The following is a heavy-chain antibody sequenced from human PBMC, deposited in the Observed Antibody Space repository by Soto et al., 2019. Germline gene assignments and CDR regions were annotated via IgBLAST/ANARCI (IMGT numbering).Heavy chain of an antibody. CDR2: IYYSGSN. J-gene: IGHJ4*02. CDR3: ARDRYGVPRGDYFDS. Sequence: QVQLQESGPGLVKLSQTLSLTCTVSGGSISSGAHYWSWIRQLPGKGLEWIGNIYYSGSNYYNPSLKSRVTISVDTSNNQFSLNLSSVTAADTAIYYCARDRYGVPRGDYFDSWGQGILVTVSS. CDR1: GGSISSGAHY. V-gene: IGHV4-31*03. D-gene: IGHD4-17*01.